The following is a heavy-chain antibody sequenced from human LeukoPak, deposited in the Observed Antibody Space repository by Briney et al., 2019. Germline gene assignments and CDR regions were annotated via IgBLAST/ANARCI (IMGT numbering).Heavy chain of an antibody. CDR2: INHSGST. CDR1: GGSVSGYY. CDR3: ARLPRYCSGGSCYSRWFDP. Sequence: SETLSLTCAVYGGSVSGYYWSWIRQPPGKGREWIGEINHSGSTNYNPSPKSRVTISVDTSKNQFSLQLTSVPAADTAVYYCARLPRYCSGGSCYSRWFDPWGQGTLVTVSS. D-gene: IGHD2-15*01. J-gene: IGHJ5*02. V-gene: IGHV4-34*01.